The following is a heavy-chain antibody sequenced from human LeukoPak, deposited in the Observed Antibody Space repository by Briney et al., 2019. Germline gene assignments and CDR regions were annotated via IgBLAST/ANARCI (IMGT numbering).Heavy chain of an antibody. Sequence: SETLSLTCAVYGGSFSGYYWSWIRQPPGKGLEWIGEINHSGSTNYNPSLKSRVTISVDTSKNQFSLKLSSVTAADTAVYYCARRGTTNYFDYWGQGTLVTVSS. V-gene: IGHV4-34*01. CDR3: ARRGTTNYFDY. D-gene: IGHD1-7*01. CDR1: GGSFSGYY. CDR2: INHSGST. J-gene: IGHJ4*02.